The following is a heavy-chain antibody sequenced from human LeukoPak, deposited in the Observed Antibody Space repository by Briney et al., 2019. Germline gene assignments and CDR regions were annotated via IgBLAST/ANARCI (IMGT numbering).Heavy chain of an antibody. V-gene: IGHV5-51*01. CDR2: IYPGDSDT. CDR1: GYNFTTYW. J-gene: IGHJ4*02. CDR3: ARQPTIASLRRFFDS. Sequence: GESLKISCKGSGYNFTTYWIGWVRQMPGKGLEWMGIIYPGDSDTRYSPSFQGQVSISADKSISPAYLQWNSLKAWDTAIYYCARQPTIASLRRFFDSWGQGTLVTVSS. D-gene: IGHD6-13*01.